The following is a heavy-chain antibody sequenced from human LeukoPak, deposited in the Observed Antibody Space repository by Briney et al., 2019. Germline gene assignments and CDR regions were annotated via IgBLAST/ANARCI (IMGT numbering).Heavy chain of an antibody. V-gene: IGHV4-38-2*02. D-gene: IGHD1/OR15-1a*01. CDR2: IYHSGST. CDR1: GYSISSGYY. J-gene: IGHJ4*02. Sequence: PSETLSLTCTVSGYSISSGYYWGWIRQPPGKGLEWIGSIYHSGSTYYNPSLKSRVTISVDTSKNQFSLKLSSVTAADTAVYYCATTHRSWDNKFDYWGQGTLVTVSS. CDR3: ATTHRSWDNKFDY.